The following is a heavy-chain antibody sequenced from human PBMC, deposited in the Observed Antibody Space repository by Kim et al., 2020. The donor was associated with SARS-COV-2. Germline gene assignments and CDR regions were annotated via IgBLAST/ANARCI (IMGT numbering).Heavy chain of an antibody. CDR1: GGSISTYY. Sequence: SETLSLTCTVSGGSISTYYWSWIRQPPGKGLEWIGYIYYSGITNYNPSLKSRVTISVDTSKNQFSLKLSSVTAADTAVYYCVRAGGITGTTLFDNWGQGTLVTVSS. V-gene: IGHV4-59*01. J-gene: IGHJ4*02. D-gene: IGHD1-7*01. CDR2: IYYSGIT. CDR3: VRAGGITGTTLFDN.